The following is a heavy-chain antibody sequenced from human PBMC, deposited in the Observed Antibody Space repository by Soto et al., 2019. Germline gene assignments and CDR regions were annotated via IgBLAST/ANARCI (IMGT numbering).Heavy chain of an antibody. CDR3: ATDRYCSGGSCYITLFDY. D-gene: IGHD2-15*01. CDR1: GYTLTELS. J-gene: IGHJ4*02. Sequence: GASVKVSCKVSGYTLTELSMHWVRPAPLKGLEWMVGFEPEDGETIYAQKFQGRVTMTEDTSTDTAYMELSGLRSEDTAVYYCATDRYCSGGSCYITLFDYWGRGPLVTVSS. V-gene: IGHV1-24*01. CDR2: FEPEDGET.